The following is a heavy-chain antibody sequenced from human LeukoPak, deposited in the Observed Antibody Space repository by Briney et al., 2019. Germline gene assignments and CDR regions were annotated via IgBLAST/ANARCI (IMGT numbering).Heavy chain of an antibody. J-gene: IGHJ4*02. CDR1: GGSFSGYY. V-gene: IGHV4-34*01. D-gene: IGHD3-16*02. CDR3: ARGSVARYYDYVWGSYQKLPTTTNFDY. CDR2: INHSGST. Sequence: SETLSLTSAVYGGSFSGYYWSWIRQPPGKGLEWIGEINHSGSTNYNPSLKSRVTISVDTSKNQFSLKLSSLTAADTAVYYCARGSVARYYDYVWGSYQKLPTTTNFDYWGQGTLVTVSS.